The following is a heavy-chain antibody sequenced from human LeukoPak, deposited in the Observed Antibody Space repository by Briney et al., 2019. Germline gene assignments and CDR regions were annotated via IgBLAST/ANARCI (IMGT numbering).Heavy chain of an antibody. CDR1: GFTFSSYA. J-gene: IGHJ4*02. Sequence: GGSLRLSCAASGFTFSSYAMSWVRQAPGKGLEWVSAISGSGGSTYYADSVKGQFTISRDNSKNTLFLQMNSLRAEDTAVYYCAKDRVVVPAALDYFDYWGQGTLVTVSS. CDR2: ISGSGGST. CDR3: AKDRVVVPAALDYFDY. D-gene: IGHD2-2*01. V-gene: IGHV3-23*01.